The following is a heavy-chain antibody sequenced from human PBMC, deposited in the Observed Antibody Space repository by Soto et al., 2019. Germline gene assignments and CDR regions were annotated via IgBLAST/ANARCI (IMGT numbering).Heavy chain of an antibody. CDR2: ISAYNGNT. Sequence: ASVKVSCKASGYTFTSYAMHRVRQAPGQRLEWMGWISAYNGNTNYSQKFQGRVTITTDTSTSTAYMELRSLRSDDTAVYYCARSGYCSGGSCYSNWFDPWGQGTLVTFSS. J-gene: IGHJ5*02. D-gene: IGHD2-15*01. V-gene: IGHV1-3*01. CDR1: GYTFTSYA. CDR3: ARSGYCSGGSCYSNWFDP.